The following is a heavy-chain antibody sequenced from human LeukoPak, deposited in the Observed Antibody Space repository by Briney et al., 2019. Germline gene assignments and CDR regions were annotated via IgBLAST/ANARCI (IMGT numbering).Heavy chain of an antibody. CDR1: GYSISSGYY. CDR3: ARVDGSSSPNYYYYYYMDV. CDR2: IYHSGST. V-gene: IGHV4-38-2*02. J-gene: IGHJ6*03. Sequence: SETLSLTCTVSGYSISSGYYWGWIRQPPGKGLEWIGSIYHSGSTYYNPSLKSRVTISVDTSKNQFSLKLSSVTAADTAVYYCARVDGSSSPNYYYYYYMDVWGKGTTVTVSS. D-gene: IGHD6-6*01.